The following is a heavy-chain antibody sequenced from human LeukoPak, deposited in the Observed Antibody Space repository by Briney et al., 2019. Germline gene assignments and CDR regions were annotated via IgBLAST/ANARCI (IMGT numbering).Heavy chain of an antibody. CDR3: ARTSDTSSSYFDY. J-gene: IGHJ4*02. Sequence: SETLSLTCAVYGGPFSGYYWSWIRQPPGKGLEWIGEINHSGSTNYNPSLKSRVTISVDTSKNQFSLKLSSVTAADTAVYYCARTSDTSSSYFDYWGQGTLVTVSS. D-gene: IGHD6-6*01. V-gene: IGHV4-34*01. CDR1: GGPFSGYY. CDR2: INHSGST.